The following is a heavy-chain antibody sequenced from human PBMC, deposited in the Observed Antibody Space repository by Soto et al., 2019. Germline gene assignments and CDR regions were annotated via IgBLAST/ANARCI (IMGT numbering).Heavy chain of an antibody. CDR1: GFTFSSYG. CDR3: AKDPAVYYGMDV. Sequence: QAXVSLRLWFAASGFTFSSYGMHWVRQAPGKGLEWVAVISYDGSNKYYADSVKGRFTISRDNSKNTLYLQMNSLRAEDTAVYYCAKDPAVYYGMDVWGQGTTVTVSS. V-gene: IGHV3-30*18. CDR2: ISYDGSNK. J-gene: IGHJ6*02.